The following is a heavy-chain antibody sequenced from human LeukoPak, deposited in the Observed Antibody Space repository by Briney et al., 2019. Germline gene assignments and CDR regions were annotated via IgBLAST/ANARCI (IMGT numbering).Heavy chain of an antibody. J-gene: IGHJ4*02. V-gene: IGHV2-5*02. Sequence: SGPTLVNPTQTLTLTCTFSGFSLSTSGVGVGWIRQPPGKALEWLALIYWDDDKRYSPSLKSRLTITKDTSKNQVVLTMTNMDPVDTATYYCAHSSLAYYYDSSGYWGNFDYWGQGTLVTVSS. CDR2: IYWDDDK. CDR1: GFSLSTSGVG. D-gene: IGHD3-22*01. CDR3: AHSSLAYYYDSSGYWGNFDY.